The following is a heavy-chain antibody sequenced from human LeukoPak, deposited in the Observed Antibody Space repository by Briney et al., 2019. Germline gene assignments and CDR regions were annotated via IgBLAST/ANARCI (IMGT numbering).Heavy chain of an antibody. J-gene: IGHJ4*02. V-gene: IGHV4-38-2*02. CDR3: ARHGEYSRRPYYFDY. CDR1: GDSVSAGVY. Sequence: PSETLSLTCTVSGDSVSAGVYWAWIRQPPGKGLEWIGGLYHSGSTYYNPSLKSRVTISVDTSKNQFSLKLSSVTAADTAVYYCARHGEYSRRPYYFDYWGQGTLVTVSS. D-gene: IGHD6-6*01. CDR2: LYHSGST.